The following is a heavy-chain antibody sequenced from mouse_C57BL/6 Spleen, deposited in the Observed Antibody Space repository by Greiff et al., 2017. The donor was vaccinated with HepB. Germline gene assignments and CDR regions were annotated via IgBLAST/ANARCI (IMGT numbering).Heavy chain of an antibody. CDR1: GFTFSDYG. Sequence: EVQLQESGGGLVKPGGSLKLSCAASGFTFSDYGMHWVRQAPEKGLEWVAYISSGSSTIYYADTVKGRFTISRDNAKNTLFLQMTSLRSEDTAMYYCATYGYDCYYAMDYWGQGTSVTVSS. D-gene: IGHD2-2*01. V-gene: IGHV5-17*01. CDR3: ATYGYDCYYAMDY. J-gene: IGHJ4*01. CDR2: ISSGSSTI.